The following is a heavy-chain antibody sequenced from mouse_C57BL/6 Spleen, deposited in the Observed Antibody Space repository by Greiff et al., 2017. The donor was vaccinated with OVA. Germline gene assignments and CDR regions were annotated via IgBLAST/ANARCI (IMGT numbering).Heavy chain of an antibody. CDR1: GYSITSGYY. CDR3: ARRTARAYFDY. J-gene: IGHJ2*01. CDR2: ISYDGSN. D-gene: IGHD3-2*01. Sequence: EVQLQESGPGLVKPSQSLSLTCSATGYSITSGYYWNWIRQFPGNTLELKGYISYDGSNNYNPSLKNRITITRDTSKNQFFLKLTSVTAEDTATYYCARRTARAYFDYWGQGTTLTVSS. V-gene: IGHV3-6*01.